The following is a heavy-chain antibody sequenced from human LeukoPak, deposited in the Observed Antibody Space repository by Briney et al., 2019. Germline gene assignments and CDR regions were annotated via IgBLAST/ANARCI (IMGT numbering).Heavy chain of an antibody. V-gene: IGHV3-23*01. D-gene: IGHD6-13*01. CDR2: ISGSGSST. CDR3: AKEGYASSWYRFDY. Sequence: GGSLRLSCAASGFTFSSYAMSWVRQAPGKGLEWVSGISGSGSSTYYADSVKGRFNISRDNSKNMVYLQMNGLRADDTAVYHCAKEGYASSWYRFDYWGQGTLVTVSS. CDR1: GFTFSSYA. J-gene: IGHJ4*02.